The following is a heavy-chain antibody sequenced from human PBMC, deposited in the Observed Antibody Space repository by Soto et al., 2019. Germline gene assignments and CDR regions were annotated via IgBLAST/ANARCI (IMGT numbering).Heavy chain of an antibody. CDR2: IYPGDSNT. CDR1: GYSFTSYW. D-gene: IGHD3-16*02. J-gene: IGHJ4*02. Sequence: GESLKISCKASGYSFTSYWIGWVRHMPGKGLEWMGIIYPGDSNTKYSPSFQGQVTVSADRSISTAYLQWSSLKASDTGIYYCARHGSSSYTFLFDYWGQGSLVTVSS. CDR3: ARHGSSSYTFLFDY. V-gene: IGHV5-51*01.